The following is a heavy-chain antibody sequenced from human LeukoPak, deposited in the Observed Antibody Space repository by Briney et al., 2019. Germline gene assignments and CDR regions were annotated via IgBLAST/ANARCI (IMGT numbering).Heavy chain of an antibody. Sequence: PGGSLRLSCAASGFTFSSSSMNWVRQAPGKGLEWVSSISSSSGHISYADSVKGRFTISRDNAKNSLYLQMNSLRAEDTAVYYCARYYYGSGSYSGPGRYYYGMDVWGQGTTVTVSS. D-gene: IGHD3-10*01. CDR2: ISSSSGHI. CDR1: GFTFSSSS. J-gene: IGHJ6*02. CDR3: ARYYYGSGSYSGPGRYYYGMDV. V-gene: IGHV3-21*01.